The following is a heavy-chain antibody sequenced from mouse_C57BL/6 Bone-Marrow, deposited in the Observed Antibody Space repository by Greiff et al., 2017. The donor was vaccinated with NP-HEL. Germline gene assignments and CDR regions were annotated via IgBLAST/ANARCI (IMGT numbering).Heavy chain of an antibody. CDR3: ARKGNRARYVDV. CDR2: IWPGGGT. V-gene: IGHV2-9-1*01. Sequence: QVQLKESGPGLVAPSQSLSITCTVSGFSLTSYAISWVRQPPGKGLEWLGVIWPGGGTNYNSPLKSRLSISTDNSKRQVFLKMHSLQTDDTAMYYFARKGNRARYVDVGGTGTTVTVSS. D-gene: IGHD3-3*01. CDR1: GFSLTSYA. J-gene: IGHJ1*03.